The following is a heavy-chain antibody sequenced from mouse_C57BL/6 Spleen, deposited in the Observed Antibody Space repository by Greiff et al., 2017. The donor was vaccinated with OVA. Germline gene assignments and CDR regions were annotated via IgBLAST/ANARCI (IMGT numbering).Heavy chain of an antibody. D-gene: IGHD3-2*02. CDR1: GFTFSSYA. CDR3: TRETGISGRAMDY. Sequence: DVMLVQSGEGLVKPGGSLKLSCAASGFTFSSYAMSWVRQTPEKRLEWVAYISSGGDYIYYADTVKGRFTISRDNARNTLYLQMSSLKSEDTAMYYCTRETGISGRAMDYWGQGTSVTVSS. CDR2: ISSGGDYI. V-gene: IGHV5-9-1*02. J-gene: IGHJ4*01.